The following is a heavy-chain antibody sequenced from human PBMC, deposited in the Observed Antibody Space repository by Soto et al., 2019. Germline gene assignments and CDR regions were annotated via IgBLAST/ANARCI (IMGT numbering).Heavy chain of an antibody. CDR1: GFTFSSYS. J-gene: IGHJ4*02. D-gene: IGHD1-26*01. V-gene: IGHV3-30-3*01. CDR3: ARADTRWGSSYFDY. CDR2: ISYDGSNK. Sequence: PGGSLRLSCVASGFTFSSYSMHWVRQAPGKGLKWVAVISYDGSNKYYADSVKGRFTISRDNSKNTLYLQMNSLRAEDTAVYYCARADTRWGSSYFDYWGQGTLVTVSS.